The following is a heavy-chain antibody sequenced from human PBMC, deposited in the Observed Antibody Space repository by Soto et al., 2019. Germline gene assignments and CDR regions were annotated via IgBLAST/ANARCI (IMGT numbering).Heavy chain of an antibody. Sequence: PSETLSLTCTVSGGSISSSSYYWGWVRQPPGKGLEWIGSIYYSGSTYYNPSLKSRVTISVDTSKNQFSLKLSSVTAADTAVYYCARLKTYYDILTGFLNYYGMDAWGQGTTVTVSS. D-gene: IGHD3-9*01. V-gene: IGHV4-39*01. CDR2: IYYSGST. CDR1: GGSISSSSYY. J-gene: IGHJ6*02. CDR3: ARLKTYYDILTGFLNYYGMDA.